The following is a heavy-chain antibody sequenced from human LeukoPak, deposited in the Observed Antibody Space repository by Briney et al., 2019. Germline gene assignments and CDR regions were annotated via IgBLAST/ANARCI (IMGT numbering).Heavy chain of an antibody. CDR1: GFTFSSYS. Sequence: GGSLRLSCAASGFTFSSYSMNWVRQAPGKGLEWVSYISSSSSTIYSVDSVKGRFTISRDNAKNSLYLQMNSLRAEDTAVYYCARSSSSRIPPDDYWGQGTLVTVSS. D-gene: IGHD6-6*01. V-gene: IGHV3-48*01. J-gene: IGHJ4*02. CDR3: ARSSSSRIPPDDY. CDR2: ISSSSSTI.